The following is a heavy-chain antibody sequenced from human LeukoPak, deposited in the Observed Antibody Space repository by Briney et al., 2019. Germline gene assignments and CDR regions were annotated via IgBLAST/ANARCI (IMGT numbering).Heavy chain of an antibody. CDR3: ARDAALSHLVGWFDP. CDR1: GGSISSGGYY. V-gene: IGHV4-39*07. D-gene: IGHD2-8*02. Sequence: SETLSLTCAVSGGSISSGGYYWGWIRQPPGTGLEWIGSIYYSGSTYYNPSLKSRVTISVDTSKNQFSLKLSSVTAADTAVYYCARDAALSHLVGWFDPWGQGTLVTVSS. J-gene: IGHJ5*02. CDR2: IYYSGST.